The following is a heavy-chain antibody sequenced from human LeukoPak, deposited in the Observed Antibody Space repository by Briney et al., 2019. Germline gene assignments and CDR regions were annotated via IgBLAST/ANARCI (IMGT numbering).Heavy chain of an antibody. Sequence: PSETLSLTCTVSGGSISSSSYHWGWIRQPPGKGLEWIGSIYYSGSTYYNPSLKSRVTISVDTSKNQFSLKLSSVTAADTAVYYCARGQSYPHFWSDYGMSAWFDPWGQGTLVTVSS. D-gene: IGHD3-3*02. CDR1: GGSISSSSYH. V-gene: IGHV4-39*01. CDR3: ARGQSYPHFWSDYGMSAWFDP. J-gene: IGHJ5*02. CDR2: IYYSGST.